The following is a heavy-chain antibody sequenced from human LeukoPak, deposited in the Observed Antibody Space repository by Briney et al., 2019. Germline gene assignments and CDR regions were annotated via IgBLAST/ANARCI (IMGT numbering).Heavy chain of an antibody. Sequence: PGGSLRLSCAASGFTFSDYYMSWVRQAPGKGPEWVAAISDSGDSTYYADSVKGRFTVSRDNSKNTLYLQMSGLRAEDTALYYCAKPKAASSGTGRYFDYWGQGTLVTVSS. CDR1: GFTFSDYY. CDR3: AKPKAASSGTGRYFDY. CDR2: ISDSGDST. V-gene: IGHV3-23*01. J-gene: IGHJ4*02. D-gene: IGHD6-13*01.